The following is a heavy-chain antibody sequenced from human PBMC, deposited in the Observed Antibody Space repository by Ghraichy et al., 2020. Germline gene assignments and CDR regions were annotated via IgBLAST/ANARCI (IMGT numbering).Heavy chain of an antibody. CDR3: ASIRFSSSWYQVRDY. CDR2: IYYSGST. D-gene: IGHD6-13*01. J-gene: IGHJ4*02. Sequence: SETLSLTCTVSGGSISSSSYYWGWIRQPPGKGLEWIGSIYYSGSTYYNPSLKSRVTISVDTSKNQFSLKLSSVTAADTAVYYCASIRFSSSWYQVRDYWGQGTLVTVSS. CDR1: GGSISSSSYY. V-gene: IGHV4-39*01.